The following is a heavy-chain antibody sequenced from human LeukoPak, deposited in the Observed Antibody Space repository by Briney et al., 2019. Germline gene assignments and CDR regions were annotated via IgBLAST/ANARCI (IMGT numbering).Heavy chain of an antibody. V-gene: IGHV1-69*05. J-gene: IGHJ6*03. CDR1: GGTFSSYA. D-gene: IGHD3-3*01. CDR2: IIPIFGTA. CDR3: ARAGQDFWSGPHYYYYMDV. Sequence: ASVKVSCKASGGTFSSYAISWVRQAPGQGLEWMGGIIPIFGTANYAQKFQGRVTITTDESTSTAYMELSSLRSEDTAVYYCARAGQDFWSGPHYYYYMDVRGKGTTVTVSS.